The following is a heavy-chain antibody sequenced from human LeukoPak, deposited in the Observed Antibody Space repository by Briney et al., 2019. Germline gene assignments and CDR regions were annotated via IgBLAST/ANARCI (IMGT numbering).Heavy chain of an antibody. CDR1: GDSISTYY. D-gene: IGHD3-22*01. Sequence: SETLSLTCTVSGDSISTYYWSWIRQPPGKGLEWIGYIRYSGSANYNPSLRSRVTISIDTSKNQFSLKLSSVTATDTAVYHCARLVYDSRGYYFDYWGQGTLVTVSS. CDR3: ARLVYDSRGYYFDY. CDR2: IRYSGSA. V-gene: IGHV4-59*08. J-gene: IGHJ4*02.